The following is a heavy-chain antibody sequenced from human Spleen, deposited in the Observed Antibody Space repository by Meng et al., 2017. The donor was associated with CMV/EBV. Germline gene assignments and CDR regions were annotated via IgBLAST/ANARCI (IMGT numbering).Heavy chain of an antibody. Sequence: SETLSLTCAVYGGSFSGYYWSWIRQPPGKGLEWIGEINHSGSTNYNPSLKSRATISMDTSKNQFSLKLSSVTAADTAVYYCARGIVVVPAVHKWARTWFDPWGQGTLVTVSS. CDR2: INHSGST. CDR3: ARGIVVVPAVHKWARTWFDP. V-gene: IGHV4-34*09. D-gene: IGHD2-2*01. J-gene: IGHJ5*02. CDR1: GGSFSGYY.